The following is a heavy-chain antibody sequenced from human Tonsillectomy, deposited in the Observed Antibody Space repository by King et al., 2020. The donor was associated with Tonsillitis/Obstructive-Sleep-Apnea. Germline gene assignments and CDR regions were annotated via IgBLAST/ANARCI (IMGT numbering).Heavy chain of an antibody. V-gene: IGHV4-31*03. J-gene: IGHJ5*02. CDR2: ISDSGST. CDR1: GGSISNDGYY. Sequence: QLQESGPGLVKPSQTLSLTCTVSGGSISNDGYYWTWIRQHPGQGLEWIGYISDSGSTYYNPSLKSRVTFSVDTSKNQISLKLTSVTAADTAVYYCARSMIRGVITNWFDPWGQGTLVTVSS. D-gene: IGHD3-10*01. CDR3: ARSMIRGVITNWFDP.